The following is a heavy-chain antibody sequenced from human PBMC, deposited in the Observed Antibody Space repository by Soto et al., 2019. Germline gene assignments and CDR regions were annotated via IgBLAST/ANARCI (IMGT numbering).Heavy chain of an antibody. CDR1: GYTFTSYA. D-gene: IGHD3-10*01. Sequence: ASVKVSCKASGYTFTSYAMHWVRQAPGQRLERMGWINAGNGNTKYSQKFQGRVTITRDTSASTAYMELSSLRSDDTVVYYCARGDYFVSGSLRGKDYYFSMDVWGKGTTVTVSS. CDR3: ARGDYFVSGSLRGKDYYFSMDV. J-gene: IGHJ6*03. V-gene: IGHV1-3*01. CDR2: INAGNGNT.